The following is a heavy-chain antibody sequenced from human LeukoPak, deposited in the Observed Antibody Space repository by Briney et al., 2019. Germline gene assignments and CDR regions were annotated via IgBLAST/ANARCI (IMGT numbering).Heavy chain of an antibody. CDR2: INGDESTT. J-gene: IGHJ4*02. D-gene: IGHD4-23*01. Sequence: GGSLRLSCVASGFTFSNYWMHWVRHAPEKGLVWISRINGDESTTDYADSVKGRFTISRDNAKNTLYLQMNTLGAEDTSLYYCARGCRWGFDYWGQGILVTVSS. CDR1: GFTFSNYW. V-gene: IGHV3-74*01. CDR3: ARGCRWGFDY.